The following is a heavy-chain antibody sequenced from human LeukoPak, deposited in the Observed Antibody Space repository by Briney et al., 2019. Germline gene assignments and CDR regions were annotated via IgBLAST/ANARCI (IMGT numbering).Heavy chain of an antibody. V-gene: IGHV4-4*07. CDR2: IYTSGST. J-gene: IGHJ6*03. Sequence: PSETLSLTCTVSGGSISSYYWSWIRQPAGKGLEWIGRIYTSGSTNYNPSLKSRVTMSVDTSKNQFSLKLSSVTAADTAVYYCARGGYDYYYYYMDVWGKGTTVTVSS. CDR3: ARGGYDYYYYYMDV. D-gene: IGHD6-13*01. CDR1: GGSISSYY.